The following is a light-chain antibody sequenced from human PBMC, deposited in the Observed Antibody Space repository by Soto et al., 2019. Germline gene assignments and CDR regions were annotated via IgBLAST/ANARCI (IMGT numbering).Light chain of an antibody. Sequence: EIVMTQSPATLSVSPGERATLSCRASQSVSSNLAWYQHKPGQAPRLLIYGASTRATGIPARFSGSGSGTEFTPTISSLQSEDFAVYYCQQYNNWPRTFGQGTKV. CDR2: GAS. V-gene: IGKV3-15*01. CDR1: QSVSSN. CDR3: QQYNNWPRT. J-gene: IGKJ1*01.